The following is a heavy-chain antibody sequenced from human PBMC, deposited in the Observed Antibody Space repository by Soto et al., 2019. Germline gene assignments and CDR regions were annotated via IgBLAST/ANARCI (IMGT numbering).Heavy chain of an antibody. CDR2: INTHNGNT. CDR3: TREGSAPYDYYGMDA. J-gene: IGHJ6*02. D-gene: IGHD3-16*01. V-gene: IGHV1-18*01. CDR1: GYSFKTSG. Sequence: VPVKVCCEASGYSFKTSGISWLRQDPGKGLEWLGWINTHNGNTNYAQNLQGRVIMTADTSTSTAYMELRSLRSDDTAIYYCTREGSAPYDYYGMDAWGQGTTVTSP.